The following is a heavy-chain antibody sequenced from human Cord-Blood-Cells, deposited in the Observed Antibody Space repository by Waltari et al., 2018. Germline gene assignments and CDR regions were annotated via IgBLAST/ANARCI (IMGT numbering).Heavy chain of an antibody. Sequence: EVQLVESGGGLVQPGGSLRLSCAASGFTFSSYWMHWVRQAPGKGLVWVACIKSDGSSTSYADSVKGRFTISRDNAKNTLYLQMNSLRAEDTAVYYCARDYYGDYGAYWGQGTLVTVSS. V-gene: IGHV3-74*01. CDR3: ARDYYGDYGAY. D-gene: IGHD4-17*01. CDR2: IKSDGSST. J-gene: IGHJ4*02. CDR1: GFTFSSYW.